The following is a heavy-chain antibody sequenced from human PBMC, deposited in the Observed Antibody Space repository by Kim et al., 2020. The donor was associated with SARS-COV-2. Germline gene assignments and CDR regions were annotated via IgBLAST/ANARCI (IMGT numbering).Heavy chain of an antibody. CDR3: ASHTDTRGSTGLEY. J-gene: IGHJ1*01. V-gene: IGHV4-59*08. Sequence: SETLSLTCTVSGGSISSYFWSWIRQPPGKGLEWVGYICYSGSTNYNPSLKSRVTISVDMSKNQISLKLNSVTAAATAAYDFASHTDTRGSTGLEYWWQGT. CDR2: ICYSGST. CDR1: GGSISSYF. D-gene: IGHD3-16*01.